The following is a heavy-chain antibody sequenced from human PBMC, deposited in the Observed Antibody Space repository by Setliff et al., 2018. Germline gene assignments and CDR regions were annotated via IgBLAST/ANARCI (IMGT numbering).Heavy chain of an antibody. CDR1: GGSISSGSYY. J-gene: IGHJ4*02. CDR2: IYTSGST. D-gene: IGHD3-10*01. CDR3: ATPGRRCGESIDY. V-gene: IGHV4-61*02. Sequence: SETLSLTCTVSGGSISSGSYYWSWIRQPAGKGLEWIGRIYTSGSTTYNPSLKSRVTISVDTSKNQFSLKLTSVTAADTAVYYCATPGRRCGESIDYWDQGTLVTVSS.